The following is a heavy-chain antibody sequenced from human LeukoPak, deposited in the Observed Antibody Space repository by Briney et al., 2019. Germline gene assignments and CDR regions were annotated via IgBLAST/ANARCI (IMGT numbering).Heavy chain of an antibody. J-gene: IGHJ4*02. D-gene: IGHD1-26*01. CDR1: XXXXXXXX. CDR3: AKDLTSVGATNY. CDR2: IXVGGGST. V-gene: IGHV3-23*01. Sequence: PGGSLRLSCAASXXXXXXXXXXXVXXXXXKXXXXVSAIXVGGGSTFYADSVKGRFTISRDNSKNTLFLQMNNLRAEDTAVYFCAKDLTSVGATNYWGQGTQVTVSS.